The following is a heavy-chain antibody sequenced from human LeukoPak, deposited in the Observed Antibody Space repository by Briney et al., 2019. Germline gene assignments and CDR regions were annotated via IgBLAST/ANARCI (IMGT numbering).Heavy chain of an antibody. Sequence: SETLSLTCTVSGGSISSYYWSWIRQPAGKGLEWIGRIYTSGSTNYNPSLRSRVALSVEKSKNQFSLKLSSVTAADTAVYYCARDYSNYVVWFDPWGQGTLVTVSS. D-gene: IGHD4-11*01. J-gene: IGHJ5*02. CDR1: GGSISSYY. CDR2: IYTSGST. V-gene: IGHV4-4*07. CDR3: ARDYSNYVVWFDP.